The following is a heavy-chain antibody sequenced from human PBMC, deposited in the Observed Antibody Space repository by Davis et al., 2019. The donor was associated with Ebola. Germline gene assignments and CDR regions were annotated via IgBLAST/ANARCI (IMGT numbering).Heavy chain of an antibody. CDR2: IYWDDAK. CDR1: GFSLTTTAVG. V-gene: IGHV2-5*02. D-gene: IGHD3-9*01. J-gene: IGHJ3*01. Sequence: SGPTLVKPTQTLTLTCSFSGFSLTTTAVGVGWIRQPPGKALEWLALIYWDDAKRYTPSLRSRLTIAKDTSKNQVVLTLTDVDPLDSATYYCAHTADILSGFDAYDAWGQGTLVSVSS. CDR3: AHTADILSGFDAYDA.